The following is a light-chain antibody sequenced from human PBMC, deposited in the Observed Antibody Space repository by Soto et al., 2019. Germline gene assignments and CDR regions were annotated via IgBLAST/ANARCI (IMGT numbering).Light chain of an antibody. CDR1: PSISSY. V-gene: IGKV3-11*01. Sequence: EIVLPQSPAPLYLSPGERATLSCRASPSISSYLALYQQNPDQAPRLLIYDASNRATGIPARCSGSGSGTDFTVTINSREPEDFAVYYCHQLSTWPFTLGPGTKVDIQ. J-gene: IGKJ3*01. CDR2: DAS. CDR3: HQLSTWPFT.